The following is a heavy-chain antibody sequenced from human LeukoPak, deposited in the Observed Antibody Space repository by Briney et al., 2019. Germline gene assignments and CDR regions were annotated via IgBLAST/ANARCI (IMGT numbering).Heavy chain of an antibody. CDR2: ISSSSSYI. D-gene: IGHD1-26*01. CDR1: GFTFSSYS. V-gene: IGHV3-21*01. J-gene: IGHJ3*02. CDR3: ATELIFFPRAELDDAFDI. Sequence: PGGSLRLSCAASGFTFSSYSMNWVRQAPGKGLEWVSSISSSSSYIYYADSVKGRFTISRDNAKNSLYLQMNSLRAEDTAVYYCATELIFFPRAELDDAFDIWGQGTMVTVSS.